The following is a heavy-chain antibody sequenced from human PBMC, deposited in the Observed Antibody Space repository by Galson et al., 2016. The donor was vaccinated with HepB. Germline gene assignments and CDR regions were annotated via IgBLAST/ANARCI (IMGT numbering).Heavy chain of an antibody. CDR1: GDSVTTTSFY. CDR2: IYSSGNT. Sequence: TLSLTCTVAGDSVTTTSFYWAWIRQPPGKGLEWIGSIYSSGNTYYNPSLKSRVTISVDTSKNHFSLKLNSMTAADTAVYYCAREGTHWGQGTLVTVSS. CDR3: AREGTH. J-gene: IGHJ4*02. V-gene: IGHV4-39*07.